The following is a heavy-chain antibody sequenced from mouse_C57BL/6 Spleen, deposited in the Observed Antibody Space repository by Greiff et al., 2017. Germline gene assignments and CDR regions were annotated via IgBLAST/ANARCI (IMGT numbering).Heavy chain of an antibody. CDR3: ARVWDDAMDY. CDR1: GYTFTDYY. J-gene: IGHJ4*01. Sequence: EVKLVESGPVLVKPGASVKMSCKASGYTFTDYYMNWVKQSHGKSLEWIGVINPYNGGTSYNQKFKGKATLTVDKSSSTAYMELNSLTSEDSAVYYCARVWDDAMDYWGQGTSVTVSS. D-gene: IGHD4-1*01. CDR2: INPYNGGT. V-gene: IGHV1-19*01.